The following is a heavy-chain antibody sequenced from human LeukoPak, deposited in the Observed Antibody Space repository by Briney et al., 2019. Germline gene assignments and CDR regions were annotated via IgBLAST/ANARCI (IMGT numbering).Heavy chain of an antibody. D-gene: IGHD2-15*01. CDR2: IYYSGST. Sequence: SETLSLTCTVSGGSVSSGSYYWSWIRQPPGKGLEWIGYIYYSGSTNCNPSLKSRVTMSVDTSKNQFSLKLSSVTAADTAVYYCARADCSGGSCYAFDIWGQGTMVTVSS. J-gene: IGHJ3*02. CDR1: GGSVSSGSYY. V-gene: IGHV4-61*01. CDR3: ARADCSGGSCYAFDI.